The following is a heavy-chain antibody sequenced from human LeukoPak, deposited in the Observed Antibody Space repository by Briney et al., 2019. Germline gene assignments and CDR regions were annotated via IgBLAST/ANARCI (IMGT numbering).Heavy chain of an antibody. D-gene: IGHD4-11*01. Sequence: GGSLRLSCAASGFTFSSYAMSWVRQAPGKGLEWVSAISGSGGSTYYADSVKGRFTISRDNSKNTLYLQMNSLRAEDTAVYYCARGRDSNYVGSYYYYYMDVWGKGTTVTVSS. CDR1: GFTFSSYA. CDR2: ISGSGGST. V-gene: IGHV3-23*01. CDR3: ARGRDSNYVGSYYYYYMDV. J-gene: IGHJ6*03.